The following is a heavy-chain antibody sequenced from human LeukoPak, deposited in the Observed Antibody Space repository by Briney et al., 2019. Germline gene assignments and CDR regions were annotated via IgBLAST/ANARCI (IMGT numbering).Heavy chain of an antibody. Sequence: SVKVSCKASGGTFSSYAISWVRQAPGQGLEWMGRIIPILGIANYAQKFQGRVTITADKSTSTAYMELSSLRSEDTAVYYCARESWPIFVTGRAFDIWGQGTMVTVSS. D-gene: IGHD3-3*01. CDR1: GGTFSSYA. CDR3: ARESWPIFVTGRAFDI. CDR2: IIPILGIA. J-gene: IGHJ3*02. V-gene: IGHV1-69*04.